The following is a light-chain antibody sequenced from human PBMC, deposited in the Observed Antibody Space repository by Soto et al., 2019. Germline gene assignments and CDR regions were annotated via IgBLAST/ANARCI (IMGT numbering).Light chain of an antibody. J-gene: IGKJ4*01. V-gene: IGKV3-15*01. CDR3: QQYNNWPLT. CDR2: GAS. CDR1: QSVSSN. Sequence: EIVMTQSPATLSVSPGERATLSCRASQSVSSNLAWYQQKPGQAPRLLIYGASTRATGIPARFSGSGSGTEFTLTISSLQSEYFAVSYCQQYNNWPLTFGGGTKVEIK.